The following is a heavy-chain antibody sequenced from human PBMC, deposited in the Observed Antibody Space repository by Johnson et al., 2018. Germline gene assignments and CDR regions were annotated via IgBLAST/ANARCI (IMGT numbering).Heavy chain of an antibody. V-gene: IGHV3-11*01. J-gene: IGHJ3*01. CDR3: ARGRWETVLVVDHDAFDL. Sequence: QVQLVESGGGLVKPGGSLRLSCAASGFTFSDYYMSWIRQAPGRGLEWVSYISGSDNTIYYADSVKGRFTISRDNAKNSLYLQRNSRRAEDTAVYYYARGRWETVLVVDHDAFDLWGQGTMVTVSS. D-gene: IGHD2-15*01. CDR2: ISGSDNTI. CDR1: GFTFSDYY.